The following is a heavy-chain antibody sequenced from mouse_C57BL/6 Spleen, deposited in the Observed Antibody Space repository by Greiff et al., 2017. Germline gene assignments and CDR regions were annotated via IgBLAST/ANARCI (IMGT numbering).Heavy chain of an antibody. CDR1: GYTFTSYW. J-gene: IGHJ1*03. D-gene: IGHD1-1*01. V-gene: IGHV1-69*01. CDR2: IDPSDSYT. Sequence: QVQLQQPGAELVMPGASVKLSCKASGYTFTSYWMHWVKQRPGQGLEWIGEIDPSDSYTNYNQKFKGKSPLTVDKSSSTAYMQLSSLTSEDSAVYYCARPSYYYGSSWWYFDVWGTGTTVTVSS. CDR3: ARPSYYYGSSWWYFDV.